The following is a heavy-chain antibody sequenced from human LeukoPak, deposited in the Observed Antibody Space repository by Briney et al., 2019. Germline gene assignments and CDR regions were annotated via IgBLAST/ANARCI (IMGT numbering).Heavy chain of an antibody. D-gene: IGHD3-22*01. CDR2: INPNSGGT. Sequence: ASVKVSCKASGYTFTGYYKHWVRQAPGQGLEWMGWINPNSGGTNYAQKFQGRVTMTRDTSISTAYMELSRLRSDDTAVYYCARDEGSSGYYSENNWGQGTLVTVSS. CDR3: ARDEGSSGYYSENN. CDR1: GYTFTGYY. J-gene: IGHJ4*02. V-gene: IGHV1-2*02.